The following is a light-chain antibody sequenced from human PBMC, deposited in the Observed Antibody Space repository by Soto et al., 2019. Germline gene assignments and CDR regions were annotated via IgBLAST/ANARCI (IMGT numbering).Light chain of an antibody. J-gene: IGLJ1*01. CDR2: DVN. Sequence: QSALTQPAYVSGSPGQSITISCTGTSSDVGGYDYVSWYQQLPGKAPKLMIYDVNNRPSGVSNRFSGPKSGNTASLTISGLQAEDEADYYCSSYTGTSTFVFGGGTKVTVL. V-gene: IGLV2-14*01. CDR1: SSDVGGYDY. CDR3: SSYTGTSTFV.